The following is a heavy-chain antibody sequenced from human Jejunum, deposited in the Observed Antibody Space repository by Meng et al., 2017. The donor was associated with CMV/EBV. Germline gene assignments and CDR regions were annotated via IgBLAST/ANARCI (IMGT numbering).Heavy chain of an antibody. CDR2: ISAYNGNT. CDR1: GYTFTSYG. Sequence: QVQVVQPGAEGKKPGAAVKVSCKASGYTFTSYGISWVRQAPGQGLEWMGWISAYNGNTNYAQKLQGRVTMTTDTSTSTAYMELRSLRSDDTAVYYCARDPSIAVAGTSFDYWGQGTLVTVSS. J-gene: IGHJ4*02. CDR3: ARDPSIAVAGTSFDY. D-gene: IGHD6-19*01. V-gene: IGHV1-18*01.